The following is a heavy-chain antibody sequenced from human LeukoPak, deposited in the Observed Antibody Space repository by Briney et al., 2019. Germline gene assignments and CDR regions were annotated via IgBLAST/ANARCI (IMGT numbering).Heavy chain of an antibody. Sequence: GGSLRLSCAASGFTFSSYAMHWVRQAPGKGLEYVSAISSNGGSTYYANSVKGRLTISRDNSKNTLYLQMGSLRAEDMAVYYCARECYYYGMDVWGQGTTVTVSS. CDR3: ARECYYYGMDV. V-gene: IGHV3-64*01. CDR2: ISSNGGST. CDR1: GFTFSSYA. J-gene: IGHJ6*02.